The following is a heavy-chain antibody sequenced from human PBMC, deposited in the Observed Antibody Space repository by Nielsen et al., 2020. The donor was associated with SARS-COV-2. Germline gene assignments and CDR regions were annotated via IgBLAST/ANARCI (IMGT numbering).Heavy chain of an antibody. Sequence: GESLKISCAASGFTFSSYPISWVRQAPGKGLEWVSLISYDGSNKYYADSVRGRFTISRDNSKNTLYLQMNSLRAEDTAVYYCARVAFWSGYDYWGQGALVTVSS. J-gene: IGHJ4*02. CDR3: ARVAFWSGYDY. D-gene: IGHD3-3*01. CDR1: GFTFSSYP. CDR2: ISYDGSNK. V-gene: IGHV3-30-3*01.